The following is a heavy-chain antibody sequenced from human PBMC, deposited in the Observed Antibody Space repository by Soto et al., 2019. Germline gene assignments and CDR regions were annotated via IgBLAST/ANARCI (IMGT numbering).Heavy chain of an antibody. J-gene: IGHJ3*02. V-gene: IGHV4-30-2*01. D-gene: IGHD1-26*01. Sequence: PSETLSLTCAVSGGSISSGGYSWSWIRQPPGKGLEWIGYIYHSGSTYYNPSLKSRVTISVDRSKNQFSLKLSSVTAADTAVYYCARFEVGVGATTMFAFDIWGQGTMVTVSS. CDR3: ARFEVGVGATTMFAFDI. CDR1: GGSISSGGYS. CDR2: IYHSGST.